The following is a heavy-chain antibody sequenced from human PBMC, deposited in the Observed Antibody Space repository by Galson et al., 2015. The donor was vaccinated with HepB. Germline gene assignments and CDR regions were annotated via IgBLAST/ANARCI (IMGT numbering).Heavy chain of an antibody. V-gene: IGHV1-2*06. CDR1: GYSLTAGFTFIDYY. CDR3: ATSDYGERSEQ. Sequence: SVKVSRKASGYSLTAGFTFIDYYIHWVRQAPGQGLEWIGRINPNGGGTEYQQSFQGRVTLTRDTSISTAYMELSRLRSDDSAVYYCATSDYGERSEQWGQGTLVTVTS. D-gene: IGHD4/OR15-4a*01. CDR2: INPNGGGT. J-gene: IGHJ4*02.